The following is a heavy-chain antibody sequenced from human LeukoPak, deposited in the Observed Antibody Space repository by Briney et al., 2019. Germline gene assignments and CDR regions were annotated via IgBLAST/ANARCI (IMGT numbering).Heavy chain of an antibody. CDR2: IYYTGTT. CDR1: GVSISNIF. J-gene: IGHJ4*02. CDR3: ARDGVRDSYNQGLAY. D-gene: IGHD5-24*01. V-gene: IGHV4-59*01. Sequence: PSETLSLTCSVSGVSISNIFWSWIRQPPGKGLEWIGSIYYTGTTYYSPSLKSRVTISVDTSENQFSLKVNSVTAADTAVYYCARDGVRDSYNQGLAYWGRGTQVTVSS.